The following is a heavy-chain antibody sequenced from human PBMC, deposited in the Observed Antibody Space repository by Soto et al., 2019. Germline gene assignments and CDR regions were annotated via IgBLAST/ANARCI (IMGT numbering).Heavy chain of an antibody. V-gene: IGHV3-23*01. CDR1: GFTFSSYA. D-gene: IGHD3-9*01. Sequence: GSLRLSCAASGFTFSSYAMSWVRQARGKGLEWVSAISGSGDATYYADSVKGRVTISRGSSKNTLYLQMNSLRPDDPAVSYCAILNPSEANWLDPWGQGTPVTVS. CDR2: ISGSGDAT. J-gene: IGHJ5*02. CDR3: AILNPSEANWLDP.